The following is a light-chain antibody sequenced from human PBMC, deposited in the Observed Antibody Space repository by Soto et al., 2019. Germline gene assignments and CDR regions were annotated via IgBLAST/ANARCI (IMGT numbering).Light chain of an antibody. Sequence: EIVLTQSPGTLSLSPGERATLSCRASQSVRNSYLAWYQQKPGQAPRLLIYGAYTRATGIPVRFSGSGSGTDFTLTISSLQPDDFATYYCQQYQSYSRTFGQGTKVDIK. J-gene: IGKJ1*01. V-gene: IGKV3-20*01. CDR1: QSVRNSY. CDR2: GAY. CDR3: QQYQSYSRT.